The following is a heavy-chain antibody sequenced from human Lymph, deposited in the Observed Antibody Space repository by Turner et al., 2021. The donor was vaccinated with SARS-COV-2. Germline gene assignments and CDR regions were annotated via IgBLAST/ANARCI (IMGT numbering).Heavy chain of an antibody. D-gene: IGHD2-2*01. Sequence: QVQLPASGPGLVKPSETLSITCTVSGGSISSYYWSWIRQHPGKGLEWIGYNFYSGSTIYNPSLKSRVTIAVDTSKNQFSLKLSSVTAADTAVYYGARVVPAGWYYFDYWGQGTLVTVSS. CDR2: NFYSGST. CDR3: ARVVPAGWYYFDY. V-gene: IGHV4-59*01. CDR1: GGSISSYY. J-gene: IGHJ4*02.